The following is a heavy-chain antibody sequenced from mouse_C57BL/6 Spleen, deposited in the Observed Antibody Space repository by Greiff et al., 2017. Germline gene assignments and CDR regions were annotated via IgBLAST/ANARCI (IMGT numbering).Heavy chain of an antibody. V-gene: IGHV1-82*01. Sequence: QVQLQQSGPELVKPGASVKISCKASGYAFSSSWMNWVKQRPGKGLEWIGRLYPGDGDTNYNGKFKGKATLTADKSSSTAYMQLSSLTSEDSAVYFCAHYDYDEGFAYWGQGTLVTVSA. CDR1: GYAFSSSW. J-gene: IGHJ3*01. CDR3: AHYDYDEGFAY. D-gene: IGHD2-4*01. CDR2: LYPGDGDT.